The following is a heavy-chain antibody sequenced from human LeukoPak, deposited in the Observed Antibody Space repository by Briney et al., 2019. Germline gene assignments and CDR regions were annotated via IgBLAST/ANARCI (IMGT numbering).Heavy chain of an antibody. Sequence: GGSLRLSCAASGFTFDDYGMSWVRQAPGKGLEWVSGINWNGGSTGYADSVKGRLTISRDNAKNSLYLQMNSLRAEDTALYYCARYGDYNFGSYAFDIWGQGTMVTASS. J-gene: IGHJ3*02. CDR1: GFTFDDYG. CDR3: ARYGDYNFGSYAFDI. D-gene: IGHD4-17*01. V-gene: IGHV3-20*04. CDR2: INWNGGST.